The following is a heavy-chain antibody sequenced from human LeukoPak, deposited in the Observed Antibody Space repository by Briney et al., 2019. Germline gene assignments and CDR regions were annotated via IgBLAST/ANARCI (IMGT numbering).Heavy chain of an antibody. CDR3: ARDGISSSWTLYYYYYGMDV. CDR2: INPNSGGT. J-gene: IGHJ6*02. V-gene: IGHV1-2*04. Sequence: GASVKVSCKASGYTFTGYYMHWVRQAPGHGLEWMGWINPNSGGTNYAQKFQGWVTITRDTSASTAYMELSSLRSEDTAVYYCARDGISSSWTLYYYYYGMDVWGQGTTVTVSS. CDR1: GYTFTGYY. D-gene: IGHD6-13*01.